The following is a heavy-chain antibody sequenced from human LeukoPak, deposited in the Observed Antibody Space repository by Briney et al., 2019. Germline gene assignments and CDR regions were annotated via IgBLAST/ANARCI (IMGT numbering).Heavy chain of an antibody. D-gene: IGHD3-22*01. Sequence: SETLSLTCTVSGGSISSYYWSWIRQPAGKGLEWSGRIYTSGSTNYNPSLKSRVTMSVDTSKNQFSLKLSSVTAADTAVYYCASVPYYYDSSGYYRYYYYYYMDVWGKGTTVTVSS. CDR3: ASVPYYYDSSGYYRYYYYYYMDV. J-gene: IGHJ6*03. V-gene: IGHV4-4*07. CDR1: GGSISSYY. CDR2: IYTSGST.